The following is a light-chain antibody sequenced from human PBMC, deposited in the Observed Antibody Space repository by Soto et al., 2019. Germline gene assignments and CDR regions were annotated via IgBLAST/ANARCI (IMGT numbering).Light chain of an antibody. Sequence: DIQMTQSPSTLSASVGDRVTITCRASQSVTNWLAWYQQKPGKAPKLLIYDVSSLESGVPSRFSGSGSGTEFILTISSLQPEDFATYYCQQYDIYSWTFGQGTKVDIK. V-gene: IGKV1-5*01. CDR3: QQYDIYSWT. CDR1: QSVTNW. J-gene: IGKJ1*01. CDR2: DVS.